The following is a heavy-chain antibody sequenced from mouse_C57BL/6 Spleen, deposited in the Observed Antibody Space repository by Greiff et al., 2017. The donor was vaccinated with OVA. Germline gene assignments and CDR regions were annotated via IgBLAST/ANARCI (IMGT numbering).Heavy chain of an antibody. CDR1: GFTFSSYG. Sequence: EVKLMESGGDLVKPGGSLKLSCAASGFTFSSYGMSWVRQTPDKRLEWVATISSGGSYTYYPDSVKGRFTISRDNAKNTLYLQMSSLKSEDTAMYYCARDYGSLYYAMDYWGQGTSVTVSS. D-gene: IGHD1-1*01. CDR2: ISSGGSYT. V-gene: IGHV5-6*01. CDR3: ARDYGSLYYAMDY. J-gene: IGHJ4*01.